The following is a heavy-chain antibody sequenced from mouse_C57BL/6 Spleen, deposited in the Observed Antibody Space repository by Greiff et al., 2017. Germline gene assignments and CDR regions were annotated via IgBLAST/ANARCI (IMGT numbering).Heavy chain of an antibody. V-gene: IGHV1-80*01. CDR3: ARDYGSSSLDY. D-gene: IGHD1-1*01. CDR1: GYAFSSYW. CDR2: IYPGDGDT. J-gene: IGHJ2*01. Sequence: VQLQESGAELVKPGASVKISCKASGYAFSSYWMNWVKQRPGKGLEWIGQIYPGDGDTNYNGKFKGKATLTADKSSSTAYMQLSSLTSEDSAVYFCARDYGSSSLDYWGQGTTLTVSS.